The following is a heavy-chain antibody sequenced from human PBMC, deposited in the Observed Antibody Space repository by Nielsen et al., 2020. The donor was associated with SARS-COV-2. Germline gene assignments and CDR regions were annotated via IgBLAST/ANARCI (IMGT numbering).Heavy chain of an antibody. CDR3: ARQYYYDSSGYYYDLDY. V-gene: IGHV1-69*04. Sequence: SVKVSCKASGGTFSGYAVNWVRQAPGQGLEWMGRVIPVLGTANYAQKFQDRVTISADKSTSAAYMDLSSLRSEDTALYYCARQYYYDSSGYYYDLDYWGQGTLVTVSS. D-gene: IGHD3-22*01. CDR1: GGTFSGYA. J-gene: IGHJ4*02. CDR2: VIPVLGTA.